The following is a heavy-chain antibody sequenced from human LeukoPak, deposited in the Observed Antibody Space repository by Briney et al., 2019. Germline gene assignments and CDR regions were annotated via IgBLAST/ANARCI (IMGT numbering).Heavy chain of an antibody. D-gene: IGHD3-22*01. J-gene: IGHJ4*02. Sequence: PSETLSLTCTVSGGSISSYYWSWIRQPPGKGLEWIGYIYNSGSTYYNPSLKSRVTISVDTSKNQFSLKLNSVTAADTAVYSCARSDSSGYYFVYWGQGTLVTVSS. V-gene: IGHV4-4*09. CDR2: IYNSGST. CDR3: ARSDSSGYYFVY. CDR1: GGSISSYY.